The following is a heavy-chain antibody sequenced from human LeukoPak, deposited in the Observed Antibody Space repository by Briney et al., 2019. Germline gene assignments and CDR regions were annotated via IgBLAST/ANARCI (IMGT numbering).Heavy chain of an antibody. CDR2: VHHSGGS. CDR3: WGENYSACSGYYCGAGLFDY. V-gene: IGHV4-59*12. D-gene: IGHD3-22*01. J-gene: IGHJ4*02. CDR1: VGSLRDYH. Sequence: SETLSLTCTVSVGSLRDYHWNWLRPAPEKGLEWIGYVHHSGGSYLNPSLMSRITMSVDTPKSPFFLRLTSATATNTAGYFCWGENYSACSGYYCGAGLFDYRGQGTLVTVSS.